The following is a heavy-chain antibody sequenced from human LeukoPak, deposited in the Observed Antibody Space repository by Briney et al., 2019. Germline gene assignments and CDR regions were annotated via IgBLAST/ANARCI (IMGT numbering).Heavy chain of an antibody. Sequence: GGSLRLSCAASGFTFSSYSMTWVRQAPGKGLEWVSSISSSSYIYYADSVKGRFTISRDNAKNSLYLQMNSLRAEDTAVYYCARERSGQLVSTRRYYFDYWGQGTLVTVSS. J-gene: IGHJ4*02. CDR3: ARERSGQLVSTRRYYFDY. CDR2: ISSSSYI. D-gene: IGHD6-13*01. CDR1: GFTFSSYS. V-gene: IGHV3-21*01.